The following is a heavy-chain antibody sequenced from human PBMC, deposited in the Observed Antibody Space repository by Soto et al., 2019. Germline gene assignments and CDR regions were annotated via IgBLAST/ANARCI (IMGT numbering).Heavy chain of an antibody. D-gene: IGHD6-13*01. CDR1: GFTFSTYW. J-gene: IGHJ6*02. CDR2: ISYDGSNK. CDR3: AKDGARGYSSSLLTRRYYYYGMDV. Sequence: PGWSLRLSCAASGFTFSTYWMSWVRQAPGKGLEWVAVISYDGSNKYYADSVKGRFTISRDNSKNTLYLQMNSLRAEDTAVYYCAKDGARGYSSSLLTRRYYYYGMDVWGQGTTVTVCS. V-gene: IGHV3-30*18.